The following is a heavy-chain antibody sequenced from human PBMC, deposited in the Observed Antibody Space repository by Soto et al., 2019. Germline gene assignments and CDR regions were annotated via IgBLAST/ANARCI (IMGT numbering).Heavy chain of an antibody. V-gene: IGHV3-30*18. Sequence: VGSLRLSCAASGFTFSSYGMHWVRQAPGKGLEWVAVISDEGSNKYYADSVKGRFTISRDNSKNTLYLQMNSLRAEDTAVYYCAKEHLNFWYYFDYWGQGTLVTVSS. D-gene: IGHD3-3*01. CDR3: AKEHLNFWYYFDY. J-gene: IGHJ4*02. CDR1: GFTFSSYG. CDR2: ISDEGSNK.